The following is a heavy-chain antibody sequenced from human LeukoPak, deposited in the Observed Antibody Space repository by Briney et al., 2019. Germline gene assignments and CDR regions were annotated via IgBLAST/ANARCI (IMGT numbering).Heavy chain of an antibody. Sequence: ASVTVSCKVSGYTLTELSMHWVRQAPGNGLEWMGGFDPEDGETIYAQKFQGRVTMTEDTSTDTAYMELSSLRSEDTAVYYCATGPPYSSSWSYFDYWGQGTLVTVSS. CDR3: ATGPPYSSSWSYFDY. J-gene: IGHJ4*02. CDR2: FDPEDGET. V-gene: IGHV1-24*01. D-gene: IGHD6-13*01. CDR1: GYTLTELS.